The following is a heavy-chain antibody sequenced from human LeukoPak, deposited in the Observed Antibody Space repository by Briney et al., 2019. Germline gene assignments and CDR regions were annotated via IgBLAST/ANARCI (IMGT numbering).Heavy chain of an antibody. Sequence: SCKASGYTFTSYYMHWVRQAPGKGLEWVAVISYDGSNKYYADSVKGRFTISRDNSKNTLYLQMNSLRAEDTAVYYCAKEYYYGSGSYYLDYWGQGTLVTVSS. CDR3: AKEYYYGSGSYYLDY. J-gene: IGHJ4*02. CDR1: GYTFTSYY. D-gene: IGHD3-10*01. V-gene: IGHV3-30*18. CDR2: ISYDGSNK.